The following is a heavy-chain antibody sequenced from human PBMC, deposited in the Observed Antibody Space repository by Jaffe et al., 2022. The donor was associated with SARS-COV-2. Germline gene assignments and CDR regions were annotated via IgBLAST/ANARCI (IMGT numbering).Heavy chain of an antibody. V-gene: IGHV4-39*01. Sequence: QLQLQESGPGLVKPSETLSLTCTVSGGSISSSSYYWGWIRQPPGKGLEWIGSIYYSGSTYYNPSLKSRVTISVDTSKNQFSLKLSSVTAADTAVYYCARQTRLTGYYYYWGQGTLVTVSS. CDR3: ARQTRLTGYYYY. D-gene: IGHD3-9*01. J-gene: IGHJ4*02. CDR2: IYYSGST. CDR1: GGSISSSSYY.